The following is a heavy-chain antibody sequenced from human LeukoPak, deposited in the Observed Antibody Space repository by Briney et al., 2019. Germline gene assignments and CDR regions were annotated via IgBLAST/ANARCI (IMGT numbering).Heavy chain of an antibody. D-gene: IGHD4-17*01. Sequence: SETLSLTCSVSGGSISSSNSYYWAWIRQPPGKGLEWIGSINYGGSTTYNPSLKSRVTISVDTSKNQFSLKLSSVTAADTAVYYCARLSGPYGDYHFDYWGQGTLVTVSS. CDR1: GGSISSSNSYY. CDR2: INYGGST. J-gene: IGHJ4*02. V-gene: IGHV4-39*07. CDR3: ARLSGPYGDYHFDY.